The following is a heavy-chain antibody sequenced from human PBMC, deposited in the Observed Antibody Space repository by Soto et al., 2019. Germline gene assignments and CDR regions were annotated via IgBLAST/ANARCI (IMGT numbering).Heavy chain of an antibody. Sequence: GGSLRLSCAASGFTFSSYAMSWVRQAPGKGLEWVSAISGSGGSTYYADSVKGRFTISRDNSKNTLYLQMNSLRAEDTAVYYCAKFPVVVVAATGGDSDYWGQGTLVTVSS. CDR3: AKFPVVVVAATGGDSDY. V-gene: IGHV3-23*01. CDR2: ISGSGGST. J-gene: IGHJ4*02. CDR1: GFTFSSYA. D-gene: IGHD2-15*01.